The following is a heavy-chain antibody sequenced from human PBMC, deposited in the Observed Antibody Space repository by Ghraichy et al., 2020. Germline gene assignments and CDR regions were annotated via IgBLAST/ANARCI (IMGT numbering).Heavy chain of an antibody. J-gene: IGHJ4*02. V-gene: IGHV3-30*02. Sequence: GGSLRLSCAASGFTFSGSGMHWVRQAPGKGLEWVAFISYDGNNKYFADSVKGRFTISRDNSKNTLFLQMNSLRTEDTAIYYCAKERAGPADYWGQGTLVTVSS. CDR2: ISYDGNNK. CDR3: AKERAGPADY. CDR1: GFTFSGSG. D-gene: IGHD3-10*01.